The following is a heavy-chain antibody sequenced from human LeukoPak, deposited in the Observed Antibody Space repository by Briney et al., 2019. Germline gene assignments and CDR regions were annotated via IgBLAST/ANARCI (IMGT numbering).Heavy chain of an antibody. J-gene: IGHJ6*02. CDR1: GFTFSSYG. CDR2: ISYDGSNK. Sequence: PGGSLRLSGAASGFTFSSYGMHWVRQAPGTGLEWVAVISYDGSNKYYADSVKGRFTISRDNSKNTLYLQMNSLRAEDTAVYYCAKDLDGDSTYYYGMDVWGQGTTVTVSS. V-gene: IGHV3-30*18. D-gene: IGHD4-17*01. CDR3: AKDLDGDSTYYYGMDV.